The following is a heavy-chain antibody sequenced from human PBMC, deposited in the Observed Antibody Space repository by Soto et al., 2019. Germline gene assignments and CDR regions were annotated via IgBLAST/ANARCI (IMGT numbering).Heavy chain of an antibody. CDR3: ARGRGVTMVRGVGRYYFDY. Sequence: QVQLQQWGAGLLKPSETLSLTCAVYGGSFSGYYWSWIRQPPGKGLEWIGEINHSGSTNYNPSLKIRVTISVDTSKNQFSLKLSSVTAADTAVYYCARGRGVTMVRGVGRYYFDYWGQGTLVTVSS. J-gene: IGHJ4*02. CDR2: INHSGST. V-gene: IGHV4-34*01. CDR1: GGSFSGYY. D-gene: IGHD3-10*01.